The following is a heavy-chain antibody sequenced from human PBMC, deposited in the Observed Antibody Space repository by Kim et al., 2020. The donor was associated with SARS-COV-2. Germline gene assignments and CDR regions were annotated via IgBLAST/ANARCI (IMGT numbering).Heavy chain of an antibody. CDR3: AKDHGVIAARPLYYGMDV. CDR1: GFTFSSYA. CDR2: ISGSGGST. V-gene: IGHV3-23*01. Sequence: GGSLRLSCAASGFTFSSYAMSWVRQAPGKGLEWVSAISGSGGSTYYADSVKGRFTISRDNSKNTLYLQMNSLRAEDTAVYYCAKDHGVIAARPLYYGMDVWGQGTTVTVSS. D-gene: IGHD6-6*01. J-gene: IGHJ6*02.